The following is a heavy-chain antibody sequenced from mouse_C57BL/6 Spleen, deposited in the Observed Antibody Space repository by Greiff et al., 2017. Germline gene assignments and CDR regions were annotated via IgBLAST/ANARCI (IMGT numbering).Heavy chain of an antibody. CDR1: GYSFTGYY. J-gene: IGHJ2*01. Sequence: VQLQQSGPELVKPGASVKISCKASGYSFTGYYMNWVKQSPEKSLEWIGEINPSTGGTTYNQKFKAKATLTVDKSSSTAYMQLKSLTSEDSAVYYCARRWPYYYCSSFDYWGQGTTLTVSS. D-gene: IGHD1-1*01. V-gene: IGHV1-42*01. CDR3: ARRWPYYYCSSFDY. CDR2: INPSTGGT.